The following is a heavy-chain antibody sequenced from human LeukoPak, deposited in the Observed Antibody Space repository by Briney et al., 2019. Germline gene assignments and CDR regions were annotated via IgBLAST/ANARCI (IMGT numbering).Heavy chain of an antibody. CDR2: INHSGST. D-gene: IGHD5-12*01. CDR3: ARVRGRDGYNFGIDY. Sequence: SETLSLTCAVYGGSFSGYYWSWIRQPPGKGLEWIGEINHSGSTNYNPSLKSRVTISVDTSKNQFSLKLSSVTAADTAVYYCARVRGRDGYNFGIDYWGQGTLVTVSS. V-gene: IGHV4-34*01. CDR1: GGSFSGYY. J-gene: IGHJ4*02.